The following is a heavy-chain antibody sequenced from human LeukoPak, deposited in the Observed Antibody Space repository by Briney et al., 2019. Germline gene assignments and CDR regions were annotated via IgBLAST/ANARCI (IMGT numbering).Heavy chain of an antibody. J-gene: IGHJ5*02. D-gene: IGHD2-2*01. CDR2: YYYSGST. V-gene: IGHV4-59*01. CDR1: DGSISSYY. Sequence: SETLTLCCTASDGSISSYYWSWIRKPPRNGLERIGYYYYSGSTKYNPSLQSRVTISVDTSMNQFSLKLSSVTAADTAVYYCARAVGVLTNIVVVPAAMELHNNWLVPWGQGTLVTVSS. CDR3: ARAVGVLTNIVVVPAAMELHNNWLVP.